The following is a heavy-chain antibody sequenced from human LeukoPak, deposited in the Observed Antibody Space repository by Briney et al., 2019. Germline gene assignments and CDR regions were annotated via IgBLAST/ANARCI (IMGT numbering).Heavy chain of an antibody. CDR3: AKQMAVDYFDY. CDR1: GFTFSSYA. V-gene: IGHV3-30*18. Sequence: GRSLRLSCAASGFTFSSYAMHWVRQAPGKGLEWVAVISYDGKNEYYTDSVKGRFTISRDNAKSTLYLQMNSLRAEDTAVYYCAKQMAVDYFDYWGQGTLVTVSS. J-gene: IGHJ4*02. CDR2: ISYDGKNE. D-gene: IGHD5-24*01.